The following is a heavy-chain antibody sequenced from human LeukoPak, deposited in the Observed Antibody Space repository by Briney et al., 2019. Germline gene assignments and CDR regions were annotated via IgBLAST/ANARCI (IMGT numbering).Heavy chain of an antibody. Sequence: SGESLRLSCAASGLTFDDYAMHWVRQAPGKGLEWVSGIGWNSGSIGYADSVKGRFTISRDNAKNSLYLQMNSLRAEDTALYYCAKDIRDSSGYRFDYWGQGTLVTVSS. CDR1: GLTFDDYA. D-gene: IGHD3-22*01. CDR2: IGWNSGSI. V-gene: IGHV3-9*01. CDR3: AKDIRDSSGYRFDY. J-gene: IGHJ4*02.